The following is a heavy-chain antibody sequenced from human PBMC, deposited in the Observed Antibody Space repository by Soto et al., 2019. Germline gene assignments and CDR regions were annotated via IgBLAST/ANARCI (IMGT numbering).Heavy chain of an antibody. CDR1: GFTFSSYG. Sequence: HPGGSLRLSCAASGFTFSSYGMHWVRQAPGKGLEWVAVISYDGSNKYYADSVKGRFTISRDNSKNTLYLQMNSLRAEDTAVYYCAKDYQMTTVVTHFDYWGQGTLVTVSS. CDR3: AKDYQMTTVVTHFDY. CDR2: ISYDGSNK. D-gene: IGHD4-17*01. J-gene: IGHJ4*02. V-gene: IGHV3-30*18.